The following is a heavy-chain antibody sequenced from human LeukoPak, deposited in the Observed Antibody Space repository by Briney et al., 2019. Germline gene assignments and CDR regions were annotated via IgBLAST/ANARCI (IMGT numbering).Heavy chain of an antibody. Sequence: SETLSLTCTVSGGSISSYYWSWIRQPPGKGLEWIGYIYYSGSTNYNPSLKSRVTISVDTSKNQFSLKLSSVTAAGTAVYYCARDSSSSWYGYFDYWGQGTLVTVSS. D-gene: IGHD6-13*01. CDR3: ARDSSSSWYGYFDY. V-gene: IGHV4-59*01. CDR1: GGSISSYY. CDR2: IYYSGST. J-gene: IGHJ4*02.